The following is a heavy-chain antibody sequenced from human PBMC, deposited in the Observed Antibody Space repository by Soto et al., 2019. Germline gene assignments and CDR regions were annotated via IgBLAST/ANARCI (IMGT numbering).Heavy chain of an antibody. Sequence: SETLSLTCAVSGGSFTSNNWWTWVRQPPGQGLEWIGEIYRTGSTNYNPSLKSRVTISLDKSESQFSLKVTSLTAADTAVYYCASRDPGTSVDYWGQGTLVTVSS. CDR3: ASRDPGTSVDY. D-gene: IGHD1-7*01. CDR2: IYRTGST. CDR1: GGSFTSNNW. V-gene: IGHV4-4*02. J-gene: IGHJ4*02.